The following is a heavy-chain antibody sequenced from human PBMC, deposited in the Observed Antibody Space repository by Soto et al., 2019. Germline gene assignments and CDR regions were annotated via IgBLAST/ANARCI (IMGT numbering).Heavy chain of an antibody. J-gene: IGHJ4*02. CDR2: INSRSNTM. D-gene: IGHD6-19*01. V-gene: IGHV3-48*02. CDR1: GFSFSSYS. CDR3: ARDDSGSGSYSDC. Sequence: GGSLRLSCAASGFSFSSYSMNWVRQAPGKGLEWISYINSRSNTMYYANSVKGRFTISRDNARNSLYLQMNSLRDEDTAVYYCARDDSGSGSYSDCWGQGTLVTVSS.